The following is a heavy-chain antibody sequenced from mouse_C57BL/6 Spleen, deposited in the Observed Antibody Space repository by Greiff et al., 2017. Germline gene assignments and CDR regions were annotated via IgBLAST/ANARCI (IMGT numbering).Heavy chain of an antibody. CDR3: ARNAYDGDYGDWFAY. Sequence: EVQLQQSGPELVKPGASVKISCKASGYTFTDYYMNWVKQSHGKSLEWIGDINPNNGGTSYNQKFKGKATLTVDKSSSTAYMELRSLTSEDSAVYYCARNAYDGDYGDWFAYWGQGTLVTVSA. CDR1: GYTFTDYY. CDR2: INPNNGGT. J-gene: IGHJ3*01. V-gene: IGHV1-26*01. D-gene: IGHD2-3*01.